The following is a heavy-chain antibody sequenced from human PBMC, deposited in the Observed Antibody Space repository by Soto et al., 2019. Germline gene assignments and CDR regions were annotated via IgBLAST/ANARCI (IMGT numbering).Heavy chain of an antibody. CDR1: GFTFGDYA. Sequence: PGGSLRLSCTASGFTFGDYAMSWFRQAPGKGLEWVGFIRSKAYGGTTEYAASVKGRFTISRDDSKSIAYLQMNSLKTEDTAVYYCTRDMKGRRDGCNPEYWGQGTLVTVSS. CDR3: TRDMKGRRDGCNPEY. D-gene: IGHD6-19*01. V-gene: IGHV3-49*03. J-gene: IGHJ4*02. CDR2: IRSKAYGGTT.